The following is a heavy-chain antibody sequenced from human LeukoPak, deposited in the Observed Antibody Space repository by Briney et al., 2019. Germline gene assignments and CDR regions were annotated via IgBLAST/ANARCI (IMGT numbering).Heavy chain of an antibody. J-gene: IGHJ4*02. Sequence: SETLSLTCTVSGGSLSSYYWSWIRQPPGKGLEWIGYIYYSGSTNYNPSLKSRVTISVDTSKNQFSLKLSSVTAADTAVYYCARGENRAEFDYWGQGTLVTVSS. CDR1: GGSLSSYY. V-gene: IGHV4-59*01. CDR3: ARGENRAEFDY. CDR2: IYYSGST. D-gene: IGHD2/OR15-2a*01.